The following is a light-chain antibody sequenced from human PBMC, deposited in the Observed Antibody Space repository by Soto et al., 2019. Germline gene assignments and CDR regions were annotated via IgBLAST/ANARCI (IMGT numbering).Light chain of an antibody. CDR1: QSVDSSY. CDR2: GAA. CDR3: QQYGRPPQT. V-gene: IGKV3-20*01. Sequence: EIVLTQSPGTLSLSPGERATISCRASQSVDSSYLAWYQQKPGQAPRLLIYGAASRATGISDRFSGSGSGTDFSLSISRLDPEDSAVYYCQQYGRPPQTFGQGTKVEI. J-gene: IGKJ1*01.